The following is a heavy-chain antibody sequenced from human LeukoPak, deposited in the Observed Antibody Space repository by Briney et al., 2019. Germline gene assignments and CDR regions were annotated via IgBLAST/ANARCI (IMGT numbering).Heavy chain of an antibody. D-gene: IGHD5-24*01. CDR2: INHSGST. J-gene: IGHJ4*02. CDR3: ADPRRDGYNYGY. Sequence: SETLSLTCAVYGGSFSGYYWSWIRQPPGKGLEWIGEINHSGSTNYNPSLKSRVTISVDTSKNQFSLKLSSVTAADTAVYYCADPRRDGYNYGYWGQGTLVTVSS. V-gene: IGHV4-34*01. CDR1: GGSFSGYY.